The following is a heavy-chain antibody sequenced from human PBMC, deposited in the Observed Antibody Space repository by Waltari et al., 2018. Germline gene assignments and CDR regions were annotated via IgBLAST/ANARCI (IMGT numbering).Heavy chain of an antibody. CDR1: GGSFSGYY. V-gene: IGHV4-34*01. CDR3: ASGVEMAADAFDI. Sequence: QVQLQQWGAGLLKPSETLSLTCAVYGGSFSGYYWSWIRQPPGKGLEWIGEINHSGRTNYNPSLKSRVTISVDTSKNQFSLKLSSVTAADTAVYYCASGVEMAADAFDIWGQGTMVTVSS. CDR2: INHSGRT. D-gene: IGHD6-19*01. J-gene: IGHJ3*02.